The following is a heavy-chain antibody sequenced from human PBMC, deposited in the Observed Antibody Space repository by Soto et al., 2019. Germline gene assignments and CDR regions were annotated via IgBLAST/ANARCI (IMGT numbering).Heavy chain of an antibody. Sequence: GGSLRLSCAASGFTFSSYAMSWVRQAPGKGLEWVSAISGSGGSTYYADSVKGRFTISRDNSKNTLYLQMNSLRAEDTAVYYCAKDNRPIVVVPAAPSPAMDVWGQGTTVPVS. J-gene: IGHJ6*02. V-gene: IGHV3-23*01. CDR1: GFTFSSYA. CDR2: ISGSGGST. D-gene: IGHD2-2*01. CDR3: AKDNRPIVVVPAAPSPAMDV.